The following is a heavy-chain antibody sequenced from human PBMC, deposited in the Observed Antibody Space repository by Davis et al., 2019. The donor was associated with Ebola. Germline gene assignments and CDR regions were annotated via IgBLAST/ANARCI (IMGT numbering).Heavy chain of an antibody. CDR1: GGSISSYY. V-gene: IGHV4-59*01. Sequence: SETLSLTCTVSGGSISSYYWSWIRKPPGTGLEWIGHIYYSGSTNYNLSPKSRITISVETSKNQFPLKLSSVTAADTAVYYCARDDTTTYYDILTGWGGMGGMDVWGQGTTVTVSS. CDR2: IYYSGST. CDR3: ARDDTTTYYDILTGWGGMGGMDV. J-gene: IGHJ6*02. D-gene: IGHD3-9*01.